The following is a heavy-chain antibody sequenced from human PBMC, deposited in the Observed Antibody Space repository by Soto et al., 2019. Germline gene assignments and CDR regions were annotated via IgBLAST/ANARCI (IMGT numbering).Heavy chain of an antibody. V-gene: IGHV4-34*01. Sequence: QVQLQKGGAGRLKPSETRSLSCAAYVGYFIDNNYTGFRQPPGKGWEWIGEISRSGTTKYIPSLKSRASISFDTSKTQVSLKVTSVTAADTAVYYCATSLWFGTQVELWGQGALVTVSS. D-gene: IGHD3-10*01. J-gene: IGHJ5*02. CDR2: ISRSGTT. CDR1: VGYFIDNN. CDR3: ATSLWFGTQVEL.